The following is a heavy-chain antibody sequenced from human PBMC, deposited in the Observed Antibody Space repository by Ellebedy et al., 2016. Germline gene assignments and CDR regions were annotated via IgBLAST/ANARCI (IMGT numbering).Heavy chain of an antibody. Sequence: GGSLRLSCAVSGFIFSSYAMHWVRQAPGKGLEWVAAISYDGSNKYYADSVKGRFTISRDNSKNTLFLQMNSLGVEDTAVYYCARGDSRWLKLRGCFDYWGQGTLVTVSS. CDR1: GFIFSSYA. V-gene: IGHV3-30-3*01. J-gene: IGHJ4*02. D-gene: IGHD5-24*01. CDR2: ISYDGSNK. CDR3: ARGDSRWLKLRGCFDY.